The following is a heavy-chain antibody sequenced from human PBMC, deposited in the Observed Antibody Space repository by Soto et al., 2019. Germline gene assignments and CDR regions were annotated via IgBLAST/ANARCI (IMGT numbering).Heavy chain of an antibody. D-gene: IGHD2-15*01. J-gene: IGHJ5*02. V-gene: IGHV4-4*02. CDR1: GDSINSSHW. CDR2: ISHGGST. CDR3: ATARYIGP. Sequence: PSEPLSLTCAVFGDSINSSHWWNWVRQPPGKGLEWIGQISHGGSTNYNPSLTSRVTISVDKSKNHFSLKLTSVTAEDTAVYYCATARYIGPWGQGTLVTAPQ.